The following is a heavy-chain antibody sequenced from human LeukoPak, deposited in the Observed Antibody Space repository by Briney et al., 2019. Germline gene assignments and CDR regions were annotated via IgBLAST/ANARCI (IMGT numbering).Heavy chain of an antibody. CDR1: GFTFSSYE. CDR2: ITTSGSTF. V-gene: IGHV3-48*03. J-gene: IGHJ4*02. Sequence: GGSLRLSCAASGFTFSSYEMNWVRQAPGEGLEWISYITTSGSTFYYADSVKGRFTISRDNSKNSLFLQMNNLRVEDTAVYYYARAGDVYGNYFDHWGQGTLVTVSS. CDR3: ARAGDVYGNYFDH. D-gene: IGHD5/OR15-5a*01.